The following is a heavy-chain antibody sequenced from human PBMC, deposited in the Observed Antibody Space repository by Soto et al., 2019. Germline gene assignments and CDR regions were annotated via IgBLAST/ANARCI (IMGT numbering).Heavy chain of an antibody. Sequence: PGGSLRLSCGASGFTFTSYTMNWVRQAPGKGLEWVSSISSSSDYIYYADSMKGRVTISRDNAKNSLFLDMNSLTGEDTAVYYCARARVYATGPLDFWGQGTLVTVSS. CDR1: GFTFTSYT. J-gene: IGHJ4*02. CDR3: ARARVYATGPLDF. D-gene: IGHD6-13*01. CDR2: ISSSSDYI. V-gene: IGHV3-21*06.